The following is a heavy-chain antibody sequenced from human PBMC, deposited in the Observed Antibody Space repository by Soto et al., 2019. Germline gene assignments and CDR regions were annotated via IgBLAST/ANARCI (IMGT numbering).Heavy chain of an antibody. CDR2: ISAYSGKT. CDR3: ARDPYLGDHQY. J-gene: IGHJ4*02. D-gene: IGHD3-16*01. V-gene: IGHV1-18*01. Sequence: QVQLVQSGGEVQKPGASVQVSCKTSGYTFTTYGISWVRQAPGQGLEWVGWISAYSGKTHYAQKFQGKVTMTTDTSTNTAYLELRSLRSDDTAVYYCARDPYLGDHQYWGQGTLVTVSS. CDR1: GYTFTTYG.